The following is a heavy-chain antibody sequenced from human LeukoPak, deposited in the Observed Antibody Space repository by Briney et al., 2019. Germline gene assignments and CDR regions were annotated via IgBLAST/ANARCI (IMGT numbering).Heavy chain of an antibody. D-gene: IGHD3-10*01. J-gene: IGHJ4*02. CDR1: GFTFSSYG. CDR2: IWYDGSNK. V-gene: IGHV3-33*01. Sequence: GGSLRLSCAASGFTFSSYGMHWVRQAPGKGLEWVAVIWYDGSNKYYADSVKGRFTISRDNSKNTLYLQMNSLRAEDTAVYYCARPRVVRGEYFDYWGQGTLVTVSS. CDR3: ARPRVVRGEYFDY.